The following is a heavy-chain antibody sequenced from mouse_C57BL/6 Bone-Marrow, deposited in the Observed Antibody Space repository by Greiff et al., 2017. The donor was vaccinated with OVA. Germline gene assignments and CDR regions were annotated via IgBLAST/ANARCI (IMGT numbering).Heavy chain of an antibody. Sequence: VQLQQSGPGLAKPSQSLSLSCSVSGYSFTSDYWNWIRQFPGNNLEYMGYISSSGSPNYNPSLKSRISITLDKSKNTYYLQLSAVTTEDTATYYCARVWRYYFDYGCQGTTLTVSA. D-gene: IGHD1-1*02. CDR3: ARVWRYYFDY. V-gene: IGHV3-8*01. CDR2: ISSSGSP. CDR1: GYSFTSDY. J-gene: IGHJ2*01.